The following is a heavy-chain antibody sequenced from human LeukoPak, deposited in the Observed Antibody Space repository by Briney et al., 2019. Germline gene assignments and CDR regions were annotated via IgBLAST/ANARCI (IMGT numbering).Heavy chain of an antibody. D-gene: IGHD2/OR15-2a*01. CDR1: GFTLSSYS. CDR2: ISSSSSYI. J-gene: IGHJ4*02. Sequence: GGSLRLSCAASGFTLSSYSMNWVRQAPGKGLEWVSSISSSSSYIYYADSVKGRFTISRDNAKNSLYLQMNSLRAEDTAVYYCARTPFSTDYFDYWGQGTLVTVSS. CDR3: ARTPFSTDYFDY. V-gene: IGHV3-21*01.